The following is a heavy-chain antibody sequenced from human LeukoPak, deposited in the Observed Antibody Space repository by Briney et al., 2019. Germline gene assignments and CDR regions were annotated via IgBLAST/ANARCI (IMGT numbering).Heavy chain of an antibody. CDR3: ARQFWYSGSYPDAFNL. D-gene: IGHD1-26*01. CDR2: IYYNGKT. Sequence: PSETLSLTCTVSGASISSNTYYWGWIRQPPGKGLQWIGSIYYNGKTFNNPSLKGRVTVSVETSQNQISLRLTSVTAADTAVYYCARQFWYSGSYPDAFNLWGQGTMVTVSS. J-gene: IGHJ3*01. CDR1: GASISSNTYY. V-gene: IGHV4-39*01.